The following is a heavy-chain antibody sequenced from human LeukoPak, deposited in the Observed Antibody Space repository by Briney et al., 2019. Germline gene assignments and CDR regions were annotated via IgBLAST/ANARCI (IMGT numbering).Heavy chain of an antibody. D-gene: IGHD6-19*01. V-gene: IGHV1-46*01. CDR3: ARGRGGSSGWYPYFDY. CDR2: INPNGGST. Sequence: GASVKVSCKASGYTFTSYYMHWVRQAPGQGLEWMGIINPNGGSTSYAQKFQGRVTMTRDTSTSTVYMELSSLRSEDTAVYYCARGRGGSSGWYPYFDYWGQGTLVTVSS. CDR1: GYTFTSYY. J-gene: IGHJ4*02.